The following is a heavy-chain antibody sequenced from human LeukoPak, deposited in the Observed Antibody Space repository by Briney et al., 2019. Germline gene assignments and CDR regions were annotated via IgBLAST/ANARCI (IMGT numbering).Heavy chain of an antibody. CDR3: ARDRVRSSGSYYPFSFDY. J-gene: IGHJ4*02. CDR1: GCTFSSYA. Sequence: GGRLRLSCAASGCTFSSYAMHWVRQAPGKGLEYVSAISSNGGSTYYANSVKGRFTISRDNSKNTLYLQMGSLRAEDMAVYYCARDRVRSSGSYYPFSFDYWGQGTLVTVSS. CDR2: ISSNGGST. V-gene: IGHV3-64*01. D-gene: IGHD1-26*01.